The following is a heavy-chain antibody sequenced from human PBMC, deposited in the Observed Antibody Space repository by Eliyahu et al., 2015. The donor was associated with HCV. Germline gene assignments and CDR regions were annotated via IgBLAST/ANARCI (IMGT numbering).Heavy chain of an antibody. CDR2: IQKDGSDK. CDR1: GFTFSMYS. Sequence: EVQLVESGGGVVQPGGSLRLSCAASGFTFSMYSXSWVRQAPGKGLGWVANIQKDGSDKNYVDSVKGRFTISRDNAEASLFLQMNNLRVEDTALFYCARDLDYHSSGAYYDAFDLWGQGTMVTVSS. D-gene: IGHD4/OR15-4a*01. J-gene: IGHJ3*01. V-gene: IGHV3-7*01. CDR3: ARDLDYHSSGAYYDAFDL.